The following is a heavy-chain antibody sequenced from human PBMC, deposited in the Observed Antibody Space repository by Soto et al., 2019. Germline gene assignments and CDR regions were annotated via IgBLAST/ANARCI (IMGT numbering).Heavy chain of an antibody. CDR1: GGSISSGHYY. V-gene: IGHV4-30-4*01. J-gene: IGHJ5*02. Sequence: SETLSLTCRVSGGSISSGHYYWSWIRQPPGKGLEWIGYIYYSGSTYYNPSLRSRVTISVDTSKNHFSLKLSSVTAADTAVYYCARVFSDSSSFFDPWGQGTLVTVSS. D-gene: IGHD6-13*01. CDR2: IYYSGST. CDR3: ARVFSDSSSFFDP.